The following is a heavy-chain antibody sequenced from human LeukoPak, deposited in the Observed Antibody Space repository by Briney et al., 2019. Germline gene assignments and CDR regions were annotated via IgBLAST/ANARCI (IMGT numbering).Heavy chain of an antibody. Sequence: GGSLRLSCAASGFTFSAYGMHWVRQAPGKGLEWVAFIRFDGRNKYYADSVEGRFTISRDNSKNTLYLQMNSLGVEDTAVYYCAKGGDYFDYWGQGTLVTVSS. CDR3: AKGGDYFDY. CDR1: GFTFSAYG. V-gene: IGHV3-30*02. CDR2: IRFDGRNK. D-gene: IGHD3-10*01. J-gene: IGHJ4*02.